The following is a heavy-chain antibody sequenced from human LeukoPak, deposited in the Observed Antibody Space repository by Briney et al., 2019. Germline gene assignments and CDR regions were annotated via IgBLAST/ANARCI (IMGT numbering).Heavy chain of an antibody. CDR2: IYTSGST. CDR3: ARDVSCWGDAFDI. CDR1: GGSISSGSYY. V-gene: IGHV4-61*02. J-gene: IGHJ3*02. D-gene: IGHD2-15*01. Sequence: PSETLSLTCTVSGGSISSGSYYWTWIRQPAGKGLEWIGRIYTSGSTNYNPSLKSRVTISVDTSKNQFSLKLTSVTAADTAVYYCARDVSCWGDAFDIWGQGTMVTVAS.